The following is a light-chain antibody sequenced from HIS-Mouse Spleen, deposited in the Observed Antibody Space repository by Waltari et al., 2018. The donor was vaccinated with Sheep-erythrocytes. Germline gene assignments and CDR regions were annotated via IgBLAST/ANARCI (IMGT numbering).Light chain of an antibody. CDR1: SSDVGGYNY. CDR2: EVS. J-gene: IGLJ3*02. CDR3: SSYAGSNNWV. Sequence: QSALTQPPSASGSPGQSVTISCTGTSSDVGGYNYVSWHQQPPGKAPKLLIFEVSKRPSGVPYRFSGAKSGNTASLTVSGLQAEDEADYYCSSYAGSNNWVFGGGTKLTVL. V-gene: IGLV2-8*01.